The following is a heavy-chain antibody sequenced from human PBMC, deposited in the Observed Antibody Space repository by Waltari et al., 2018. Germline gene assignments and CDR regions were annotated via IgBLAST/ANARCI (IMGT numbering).Heavy chain of an antibody. J-gene: IGHJ4*02. V-gene: IGHV1-69-2*01. D-gene: IGHD3-3*01. CDR1: GYTFTDYY. CDR3: ATKATRGPYDFWSGRSQPLFDY. CDR2: VDPEDGET. Sequence: EVQLVQSGAEVKKPGATVKISCKASGYTFTDYYMHWVQQDPGKGLEWMGRVDPEDGETIYAEKFQGRVTITADTSTDTAYMELSSLRSEDTAVYYCATKATRGPYDFWSGRSQPLFDYWGQGTLVTVSS.